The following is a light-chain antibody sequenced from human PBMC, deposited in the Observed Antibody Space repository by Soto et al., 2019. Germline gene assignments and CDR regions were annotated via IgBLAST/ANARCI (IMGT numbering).Light chain of an antibody. J-gene: IGKJ3*01. CDR2: GAS. CDR1: QSLNTN. CDR3: QQRSNWPRFT. V-gene: IGKV3-15*01. Sequence: ETVMTQSPATLSVSPGEGATLSCRASQSLNTNLAWYQQKLGQAPRVLIYGASTRATGIPARFSGSGSGTDFNFTISSLEPEDFAVYYCQQRSNWPRFTFGPGTKVDI.